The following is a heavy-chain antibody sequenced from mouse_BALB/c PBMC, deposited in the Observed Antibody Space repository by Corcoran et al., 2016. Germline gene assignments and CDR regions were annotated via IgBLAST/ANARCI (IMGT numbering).Heavy chain of an antibody. D-gene: IGHD1-1*01. CDR3: ARSALYYYGSSYFDY. J-gene: IGHJ2*01. CDR1: GYTFTTAG. Sequence: QIQLVQSGPALKKPGETVRISCKASGYTFTTAGMQWVQKMPGKGLKWIGWINTHSGVPKYAEDFKGRFAFSLETSASTAYLQISNLKNEDTATYCCARSALYYYGSSYFDYWGQGTTLTVSS. CDR2: INTHSGVP. V-gene: IGHV9-4*02.